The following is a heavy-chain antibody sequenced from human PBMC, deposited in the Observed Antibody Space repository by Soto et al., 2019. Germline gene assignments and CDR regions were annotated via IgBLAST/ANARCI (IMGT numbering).Heavy chain of an antibody. CDR2: IYPGDSDT. D-gene: IGHD3-3*01. Sequence: GESLKISCQGSGYSFTSYWIGWVRQMPGKGLEWKGIIYPGDSDTRYSPSFQGQVTISADKSISTAYLQWSSLKASDTAMYYCAITPRITIFGVVSDAFDIWGQGTMVTVSS. CDR1: GYSFTSYW. V-gene: IGHV5-51*01. J-gene: IGHJ3*02. CDR3: AITPRITIFGVVSDAFDI.